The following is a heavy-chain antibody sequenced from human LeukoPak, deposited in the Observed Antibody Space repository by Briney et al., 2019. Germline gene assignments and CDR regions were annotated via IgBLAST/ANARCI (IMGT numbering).Heavy chain of an antibody. J-gene: IGHJ4*02. CDR2: INTGNGNT. CDR1: GYTFTNYA. CDR3: ARAVKYRSGPLTDLLPYYFDY. V-gene: IGHV1-3*03. D-gene: IGHD6-19*01. Sequence: ASVKVSCKASGYTFTNYAMHWVRQTPGQRLEWMGWINTGNGNTKYSQEFQGRVTITRDTSANTAYMELSSLRSEDMAVYYCARAVKYRSGPLTDLLPYYFDYWGQGTLVTVSS.